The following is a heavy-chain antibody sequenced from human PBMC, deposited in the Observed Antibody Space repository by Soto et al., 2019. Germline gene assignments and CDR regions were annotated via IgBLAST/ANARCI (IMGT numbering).Heavy chain of an antibody. V-gene: IGHV3-23*01. Sequence: EVQLLESGGGLVQPGGSLRLSCAASGFTCSSYAMSWVRQAPGKGLAWVSGISVSGGSTYYADSVKGRFTISRDNSKNTLYPQMNSLRAEDTAVYYCASNTRYDPPDYWGQGTLVTVSS. D-gene: IGHD3-16*01. CDR1: GFTCSSYA. CDR2: ISVSGGST. J-gene: IGHJ4*02. CDR3: ASNTRYDPPDY.